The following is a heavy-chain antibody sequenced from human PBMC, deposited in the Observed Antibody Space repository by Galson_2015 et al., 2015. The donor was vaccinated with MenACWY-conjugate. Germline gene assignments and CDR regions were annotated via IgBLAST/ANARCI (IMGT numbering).Heavy chain of an antibody. J-gene: IGHJ6*03. CDR2: IDWDDHK. V-gene: IGHV2-70*11. CDR1: GFSLDTSGMC. CDR3: ARIRRDFWSGDALYYYYYMDV. Sequence: PALVKPTQTLTLTCTFSGFSLDTSGMCVGWIRQPPGKALEWLARIDWDDHKYYTTSLKTRLTISTDTSKNQVVLTLTNMDPVDTATYYGARIRRDFWSGDALYYYYYMDVWGKGTTVTVSS. D-gene: IGHD3-3*01.